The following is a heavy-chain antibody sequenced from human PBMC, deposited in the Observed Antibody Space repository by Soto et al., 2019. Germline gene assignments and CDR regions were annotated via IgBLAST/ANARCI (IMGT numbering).Heavy chain of an antibody. J-gene: IGHJ4*02. CDR1: GFTFSSYA. D-gene: IGHD5-18*01. Sequence: GGSLRLSCAASGFTFSSYAMHWVRQAPGKGLEWVAVISYDGSNKYYADSVKGRFTISRDNSKNTLYLQMNSLRAEDTAVYYCARLPYVDTAMVTDYWGQGTLVTVSS. V-gene: IGHV3-30-3*01. CDR2: ISYDGSNK. CDR3: ARLPYVDTAMVTDY.